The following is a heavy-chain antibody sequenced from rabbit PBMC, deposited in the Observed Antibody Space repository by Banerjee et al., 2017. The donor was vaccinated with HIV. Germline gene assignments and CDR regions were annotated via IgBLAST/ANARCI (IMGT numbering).Heavy chain of an antibody. CDR3: ARGVSSSGRGYGL. CDR1: GFDFSSDA. V-gene: IGHV1S47*01. D-gene: IGHD4-1*01. Sequence: QEQLVESGGGLVQPEGSLTLTCTASGFDFSSDAMCWVRQAPGKGLEWIGITYNGDGSTYYASWAKGRFTISKTSSTTLTLQMTSLTAADTATYFCARGVSSSGRGYGLWGPGTLVTVS. J-gene: IGHJ4*01. CDR2: TYNGDGST.